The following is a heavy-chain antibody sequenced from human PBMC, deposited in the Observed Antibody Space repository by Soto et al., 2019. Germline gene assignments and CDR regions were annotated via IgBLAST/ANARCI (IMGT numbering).Heavy chain of an antibody. CDR1: GFTFSSYS. Sequence: GGSLRLSCAASGFTFSSYSMNWVRQAPGKGLEWVSSISSSSSYIYYVDSVKGRFTISRDNAKNSLYLQMNSLRAEDTAVYYCASFTGVYYFDYWGQGTLVTVSS. CDR2: ISSSSSYI. D-gene: IGHD7-27*01. J-gene: IGHJ4*02. V-gene: IGHV3-21*01. CDR3: ASFTGVYYFDY.